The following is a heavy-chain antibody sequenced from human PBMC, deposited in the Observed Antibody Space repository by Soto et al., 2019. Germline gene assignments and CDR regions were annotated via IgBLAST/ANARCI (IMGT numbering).Heavy chain of an antibody. V-gene: IGHV3-30*18. CDR2: ISSDGKNK. D-gene: IGHD1-26*01. CDR3: AKGLVAGATSDYN. J-gene: IGHJ4*02. CDR1: GFSFSTCG. Sequence: LRLSCAASGFSFSTCGMHWVRQAPGKGLEWLSLISSDGKNKFYADSVKGRFSFSRDNSKDTMYLQMNSLRPEDTAVYSCAKGLVAGATSDYNWVQGTLVTVSS.